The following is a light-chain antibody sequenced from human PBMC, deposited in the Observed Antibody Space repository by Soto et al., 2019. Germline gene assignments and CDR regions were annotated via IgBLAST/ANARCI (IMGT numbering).Light chain of an antibody. Sequence: QSALTQPASVSGSPGQSITISCTGTSSDVGGYNYVSWYQQHPGKAPKLMIYEVSNRPSGVSNRFSGSKSGNTASLTISGLKAEDEAYYYCSSYTSSSTPLYVFGTGTKVTVL. V-gene: IGLV2-14*01. CDR3: SSYTSSSTPLYV. J-gene: IGLJ1*01. CDR1: SSDVGGYNY. CDR2: EVS.